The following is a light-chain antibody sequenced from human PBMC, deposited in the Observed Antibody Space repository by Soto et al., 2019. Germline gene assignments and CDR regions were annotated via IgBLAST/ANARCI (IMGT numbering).Light chain of an antibody. CDR2: GAS. CDR3: QQYHDWPGT. Sequence: EIVLTQSPGTLSVSPGERATLSCRASQSVSSKLAWYQQKPGQAPRLLFYGASTGATGIPARFSGSGSDTEFTLSISSLQSEDFAVYYCQQYHDWPGTFGQGTKVEIK. V-gene: IGKV3-15*01. J-gene: IGKJ1*01. CDR1: QSVSSK.